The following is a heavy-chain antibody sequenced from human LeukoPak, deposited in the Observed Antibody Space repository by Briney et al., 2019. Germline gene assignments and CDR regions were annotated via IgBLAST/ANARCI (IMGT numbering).Heavy chain of an antibody. V-gene: IGHV1-2*02. CDR3: AYSRVVATTADY. CDR2: INPNSGGT. CDR1: AYTFTGYY. D-gene: IGHD5-12*01. J-gene: IGHJ4*02. Sequence: ASVKVSCKASAYTFTGYYMHWVRQAPGQGLEWMGWINPNSGGTKYAQKFQDRVTMTRDTSISTAYMELSRLRSDDTAVYYCAYSRVVATTADYWGQGTLVTVSS.